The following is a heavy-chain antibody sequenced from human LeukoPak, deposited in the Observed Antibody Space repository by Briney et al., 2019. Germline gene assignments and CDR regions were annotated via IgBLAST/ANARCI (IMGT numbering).Heavy chain of an antibody. CDR3: AKADYDFWSGSPSPYYFDY. D-gene: IGHD3-3*01. V-gene: IGHV3-30-3*01. CDR2: ISYDGSNK. Sequence: PGGSLRLSCAASGFTFSSYAMYWVRQAPGKGLEWVAVISYDGSNKYYADSVKGRFTISRDNSKNTLYLQMNSLRAEDTAVYYCAKADYDFWSGSPSPYYFDYWGQGTLVTVSS. J-gene: IGHJ4*02. CDR1: GFTFSSYA.